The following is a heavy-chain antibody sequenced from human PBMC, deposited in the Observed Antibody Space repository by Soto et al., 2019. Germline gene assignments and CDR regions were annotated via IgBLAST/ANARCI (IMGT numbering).Heavy chain of an antibody. CDR2: IIPIFGTA. Sequence: ASVKVSCKASGGTFSSYAISWVRQAPGQGLEWMGGIIPIFGTANYAQKFQGRVTITADESTSTAYMELSSLRSEDTAVYYCARSELIDTAMVMYYYYYGMDVWGQGTTVTVSS. D-gene: IGHD5-18*01. CDR3: ARSELIDTAMVMYYYYYGMDV. J-gene: IGHJ6*02. CDR1: GGTFSSYA. V-gene: IGHV1-69*13.